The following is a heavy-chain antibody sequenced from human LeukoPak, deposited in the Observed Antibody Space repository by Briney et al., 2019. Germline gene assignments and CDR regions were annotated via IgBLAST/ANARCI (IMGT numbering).Heavy chain of an antibody. CDR1: GGSISSYY. CDR3: AKSRSGTAWYFDL. J-gene: IGHJ2*01. D-gene: IGHD3-10*01. V-gene: IGHV4-59*01. Sequence: PSETLSLTCTVSGGSISSYYWSRIRQPPGKGLEWIGYIHYSGSTNYNPSLKSRVTISVDTSKNQFSLKLSSVTAADTAVYYCAKSRSGTAWYFDLWGRGTLVTVSS. CDR2: IHYSGST.